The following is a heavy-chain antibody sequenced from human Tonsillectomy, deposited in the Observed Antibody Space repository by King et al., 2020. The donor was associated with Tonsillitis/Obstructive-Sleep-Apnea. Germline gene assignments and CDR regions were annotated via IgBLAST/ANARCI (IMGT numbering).Heavy chain of an antibody. V-gene: IGHV3-48*03. CDR3: ARDSLGWYFDL. CDR2: ISSSGSTI. Sequence: VQLVESGGGLVQPGGSLRLSCAASGFTFSSYEMNWVRQAPGKGLEWVSYISSSGSTIYYADSVKGRFTISRDNAKNSLYLQMNDLRAEDTAVYYCARDSLGWYFDLWGGGTLVSVSS. D-gene: IGHD5-12*01. CDR1: GFTFSSYE. J-gene: IGHJ2*01.